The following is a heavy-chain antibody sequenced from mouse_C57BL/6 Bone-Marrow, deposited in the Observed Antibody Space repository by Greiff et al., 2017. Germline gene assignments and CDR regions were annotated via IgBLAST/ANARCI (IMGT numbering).Heavy chain of an antibody. V-gene: IGHV1-69*01. CDR3: ARQFAY. CDR1: GYTFTSYW. CDR2: IDPYDSYT. Sequence: QVQLQQPGAELVMPGASVKLSCKASGYTFTSYWMHWVKQRPGQGLEWIGEIDPYDSYTNYNQKFKGKSTLTVDKSSSTAYMQLSSLTSEDSAVYYCARQFAYWGQGTLVTVSA. J-gene: IGHJ3*01.